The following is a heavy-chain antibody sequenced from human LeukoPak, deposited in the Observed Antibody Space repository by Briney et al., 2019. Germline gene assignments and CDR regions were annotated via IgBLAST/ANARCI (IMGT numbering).Heavy chain of an antibody. V-gene: IGHV4-61*03. Sequence: PSETLSLTCSVSGGSASSGGFYRTWIRQPPGRGLEWIGYIYYSGSTEYNPSLRSRVSISADTSKNHFSLKLSSVTAADTAVYHCARGIVGVTYFDEWGQGMLVTVSS. CDR3: ARGIVGVTYFDE. CDR2: IYYSGST. D-gene: IGHD1-26*01. J-gene: IGHJ4*02. CDR1: GGSASSGGFY.